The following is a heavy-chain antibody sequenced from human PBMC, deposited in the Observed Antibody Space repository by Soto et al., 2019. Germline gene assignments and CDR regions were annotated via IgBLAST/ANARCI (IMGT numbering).Heavy chain of an antibody. V-gene: IGHV3-23*01. Sequence: GESLKISXAASGFSFSTSSMAWVRQPPGKGLEWVSAISPSASDTLYADSVKGRFTISRDNSQNTLFLQMTSLRADDTAVYYCAKGGYTFAYEWGQGALVTVSS. CDR1: GFSFSTSS. J-gene: IGHJ4*02. CDR2: ISPSASDT. CDR3: AKGGYTFAYE. D-gene: IGHD5-18*01.